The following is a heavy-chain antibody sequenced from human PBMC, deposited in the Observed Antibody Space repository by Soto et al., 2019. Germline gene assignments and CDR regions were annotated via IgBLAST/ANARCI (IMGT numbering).Heavy chain of an antibody. CDR3: ARDAYSSSWPIPLDY. Sequence: GASVKVSCKACGYTFTSYAMHWVRQAPGQRLEWMGWINAGNGNTKYSQKFQGRVTITRDTSASTAYMELSSLRSEDTAVYYCARDAYSSSWPIPLDYWGQGTLVTVSS. V-gene: IGHV1-3*01. J-gene: IGHJ4*02. D-gene: IGHD6-13*01. CDR2: INAGNGNT. CDR1: GYTFTSYA.